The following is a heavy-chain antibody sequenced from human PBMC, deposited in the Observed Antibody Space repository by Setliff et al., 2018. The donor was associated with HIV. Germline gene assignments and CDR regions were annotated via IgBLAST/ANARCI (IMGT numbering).Heavy chain of an antibody. CDR1: GGSFSDYY. CDR2: INHSGST. J-gene: IGHJ1*01. CDR3: ASHPWGVSGWYAVFFRH. Sequence: PSETLSLTCAVYGGSFSDYYWSWIRQPPGKGLEWIGEINHSGSTNYNPSLKRRVTISVDTSKNQFSLKLNSVTAADTAVYYCASHPWGVSGWYAVFFRHWGQGTLVTVSS. V-gene: IGHV4-34*01. D-gene: IGHD6-19*01.